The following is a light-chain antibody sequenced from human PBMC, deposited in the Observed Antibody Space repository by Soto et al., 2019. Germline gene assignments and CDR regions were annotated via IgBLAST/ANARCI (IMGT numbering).Light chain of an antibody. J-gene: IGKJ2*01. CDR2: AAS. CDR3: QQSFSTPPT. CDR1: QTLNSY. Sequence: DIQMTQSPSSLSASVGDRVTITCRASQTLNSYLNWYQQKSPKAPKLLIYAASRLQSGVPSRFNGSGTTTDFTLTIASLRPEDFATYFCQQSFSTPPTFGQGTKL. V-gene: IGKV1-39*01.